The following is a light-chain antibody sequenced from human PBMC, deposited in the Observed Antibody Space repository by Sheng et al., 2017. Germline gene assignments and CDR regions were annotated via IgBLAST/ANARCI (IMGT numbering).Light chain of an antibody. CDR1: QGISNW. CDR2: AAS. V-gene: IGKV1-12*01. CDR3: QQANSFPFT. Sequence: DIQMTQSPSSVSASVGDRVTITCRASQGISNWLAWYQQKPGKAPKLLIYAASSLHSGVPSRFSGSGSGTVFTLTISSLQPEDFATYYCQQANSFPFTFGGGTKVEIK. J-gene: IGKJ4*01.